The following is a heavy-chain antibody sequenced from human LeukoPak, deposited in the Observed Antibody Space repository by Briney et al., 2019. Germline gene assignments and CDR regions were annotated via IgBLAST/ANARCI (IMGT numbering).Heavy chain of an antibody. J-gene: IGHJ5*02. CDR3: TTDVVLMVYYMLNP. D-gene: IGHD2-8*01. CDR2: ISGSNSYI. CDR1: GFTFNSYS. Sequence: GGSLRLSCAASGFTFNSYSMNWVRQAPGKGLEWVSSISGSNSYIYYADSMKGRFTISRDNAKNSLYLQMNSLKTEDTAVYYCTTDVVLMVYYMLNPWDQGTLVTVSS. V-gene: IGHV3-21*03.